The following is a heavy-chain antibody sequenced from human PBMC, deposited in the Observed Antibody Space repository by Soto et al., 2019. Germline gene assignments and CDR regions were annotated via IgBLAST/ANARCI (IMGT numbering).Heavy chain of an antibody. CDR3: ARDPGYLMSSLSEDYYYGMDV. CDR2: ISSSSSYI. CDR1: GLTFSSYS. V-gene: IGHV3-21*01. J-gene: IGHJ6*02. D-gene: IGHD3-22*01. Sequence: PGGSLRLSCAASGLTFSSYSMNWVRQAPGKGLEWVSSISSSSSYIYYADSVKGRFTISRDNAKNSLYLQMNSLRAEDTAVYYCARDPGYLMSSLSEDYYYGMDVWGQGTTVTVSS.